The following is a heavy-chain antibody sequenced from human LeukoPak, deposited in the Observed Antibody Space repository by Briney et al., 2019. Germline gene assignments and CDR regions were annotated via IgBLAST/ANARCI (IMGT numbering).Heavy chain of an antibody. CDR3: ARHKSASSRENFDY. V-gene: IGHV5-51*01. D-gene: IGHD6-6*01. CDR2: IYPGDSDT. CDR1: GYIFTTYW. J-gene: IGHJ4*02. Sequence: GESLKISCKGSGYIFTTYWIGWVRQMPGKGLEWMGIIYPGDSDTRYRPSFQGQVTISADKSISTAYLQWSSLKASDTAIYYCARHKSASSRENFDYWGQGTLVTVSS.